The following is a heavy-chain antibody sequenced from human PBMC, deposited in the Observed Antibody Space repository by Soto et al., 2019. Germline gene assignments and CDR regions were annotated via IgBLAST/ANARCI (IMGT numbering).Heavy chain of an antibody. J-gene: IGHJ5*02. V-gene: IGHV4-39*01. Sequence: QLQLQESGPGLVKPSETLSLTCTVSGGSITDTSYYWGWIRQPPGTGLEWIGNIYYSGYAYYNPSLKSRLTISVDASKSQFSLKLTSVTAADTAVYYCARLHRYCTSPNCNTDHWGQGTLVIVSS. CDR3: ARLHRYCTSPNCNTDH. CDR1: GGSITDTSYY. D-gene: IGHD2-2*01. CDR2: IYYSGYA.